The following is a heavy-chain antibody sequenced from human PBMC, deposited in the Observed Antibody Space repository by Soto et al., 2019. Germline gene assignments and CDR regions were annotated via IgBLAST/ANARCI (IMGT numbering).Heavy chain of an antibody. Sequence: SEILSLTCAVSGGSISSGGYSWSWIRQPPGKGLEWIGYIYHSGSTYYNPSLKSRVTISVDRSKNQFSLKLSSVTAADTAVYYCARGGGTTVVTSYYGMDVWGQGTTVTVSS. J-gene: IGHJ6*02. D-gene: IGHD4-17*01. CDR2: IYHSGST. CDR1: GGSISSGGYS. CDR3: ARGGGTTVVTSYYGMDV. V-gene: IGHV4-30-2*01.